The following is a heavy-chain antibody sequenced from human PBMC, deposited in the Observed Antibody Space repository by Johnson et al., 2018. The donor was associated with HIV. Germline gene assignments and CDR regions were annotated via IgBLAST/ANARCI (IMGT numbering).Heavy chain of an antibody. J-gene: IGHJ3*02. CDR1: GFTFDDYG. D-gene: IGHD3-10*01. CDR3: ARVCVGDGSGSLIDAFDI. V-gene: IGHV3-20*04. Sequence: EVQLVESGGGVVRPGGSLRLSCAASGFTFDDYGMSWVRHAPGQGLEWVSGITWNGGSTGYAESVKGRFTISRANATNSLYLQMNSLRDEETAMYYCARVCVGDGSGSLIDAFDIWGQGTLVTVSS. CDR2: ITWNGGST.